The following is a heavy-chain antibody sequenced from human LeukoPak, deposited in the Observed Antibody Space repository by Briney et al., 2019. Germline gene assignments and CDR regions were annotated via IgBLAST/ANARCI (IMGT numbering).Heavy chain of an antibody. Sequence: SETLSLTCAVYGGSFSGYYWSWIRQPPGKGLEWIGEINHSGSTNYNPSLKSRVTISVDKSKNQFSLKLSSVTAADTAVYYCARGARRYSSSWGYFYGMDVWGQGTTVTVSS. J-gene: IGHJ6*02. D-gene: IGHD6-13*01. V-gene: IGHV4-34*01. CDR1: GGSFSGYY. CDR3: ARGARRYSSSWGYFYGMDV. CDR2: INHSGST.